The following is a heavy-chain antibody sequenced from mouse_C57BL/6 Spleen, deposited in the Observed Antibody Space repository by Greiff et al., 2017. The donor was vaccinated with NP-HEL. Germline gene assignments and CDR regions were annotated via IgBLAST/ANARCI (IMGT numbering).Heavy chain of an antibody. CDR1: GYTFTSYG. Sequence: VQLQQSGAELARPGASVKLSCKASGYTFTSYGISWVKQRTGQGLEWIGEIYPRSGHTYYNEKFKGKATLTADKSSSTAYMELRSLTSEDSAVYICARCEGNVFAYWGQGTLVTVSA. CDR2: IYPRSGHT. CDR3: ARCEGNVFAY. J-gene: IGHJ3*01. V-gene: IGHV1-81*01.